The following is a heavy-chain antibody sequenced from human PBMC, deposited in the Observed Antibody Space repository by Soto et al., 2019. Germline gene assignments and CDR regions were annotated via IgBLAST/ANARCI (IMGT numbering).Heavy chain of an antibody. Sequence: ASVKVSCKVSGYTLTELSMHWVRQAPGKGLEWMGGFDPEDGETIYAQKFQGRVTMTEDTSTDTAYMELSSLRSEDTAVYYCATVKIHRGLNSSGSYYRPADTFDYWGQGPLVTVSS. CDR3: ATVKIHRGLNSSGSYYRPADTFDY. V-gene: IGHV1-24*01. CDR2: FDPEDGET. D-gene: IGHD3-10*01. CDR1: GYTLTELS. J-gene: IGHJ4*02.